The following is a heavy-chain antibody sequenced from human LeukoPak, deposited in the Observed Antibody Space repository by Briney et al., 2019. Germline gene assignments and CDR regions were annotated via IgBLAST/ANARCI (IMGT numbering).Heavy chain of an antibody. V-gene: IGHV3-74*01. D-gene: IGHD6-6*01. CDR1: GFTFSSYW. CDR3: ARSSYSSSSSV. Sequence: GGSLRLSCAASGFTFSSYWMHWVRQAPGKGLVWVSRIISDGSSASYADSVKGRFTISRDNAKNTLYLQINSLRAEDTAVYYCARSSYSSSSSVWGQGTMVTVSS. CDR2: IISDGSSA. J-gene: IGHJ3*01.